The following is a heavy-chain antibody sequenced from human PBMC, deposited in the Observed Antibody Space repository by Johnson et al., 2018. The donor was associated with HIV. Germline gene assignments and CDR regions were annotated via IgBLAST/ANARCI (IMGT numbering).Heavy chain of an antibody. V-gene: IGHV3-30*04. D-gene: IGHD5-18*01. Sequence: VQLVESGGGVVQPGRSLRLSCAASGFSFSSYPMHWVRQAPGKGMEWVAVTTYDGTTIYYADSVKGRFTISRDNSKYTLYLQMNRLRAEDTAVYYCARRPSEYSRDGFNVWGQGTMVTLSS. CDR3: ARRPSEYSRDGFNV. J-gene: IGHJ3*01. CDR2: TTYDGTTI. CDR1: GFSFSSYP.